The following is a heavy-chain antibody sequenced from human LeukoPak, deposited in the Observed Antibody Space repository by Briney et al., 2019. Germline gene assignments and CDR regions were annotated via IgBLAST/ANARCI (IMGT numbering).Heavy chain of an antibody. V-gene: IGHV1-2*02. CDR1: GYTFTGYY. J-gene: IGHJ4*02. CDR2: INPNSGGT. CDR3: ARGYYDFWSGYYADY. D-gene: IGHD3-3*01. Sequence: GASVKVSRKASGYTFTGYYMHWVRQAPGQGLEGMGWINPNSGGTNYAQKFQGRVTMTRDTSISTAYMELSRLRSDDTAVYYCARGYYDFWSGYYADYWGQGTLVTVSS.